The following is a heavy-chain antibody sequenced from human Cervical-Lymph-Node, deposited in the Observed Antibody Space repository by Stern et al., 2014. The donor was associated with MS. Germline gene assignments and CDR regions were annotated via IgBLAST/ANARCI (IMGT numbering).Heavy chain of an antibody. CDR2: IFSNDEK. Sequence: QVTLKESGPVLVKPTETLTLTCTVSGFSLSNARMGVSWIRQPPGKALEWLAHIFSNDEKSYSTSLKSRLTISKDTSKSQVVLTMTNMDPVDTATYYCARIPVIAVAGEYYYYGMDVWGQGTTVTVSS. D-gene: IGHD6-19*01. V-gene: IGHV2-26*01. CDR1: GFSLSNARMG. CDR3: ARIPVIAVAGEYYYYGMDV. J-gene: IGHJ6*02.